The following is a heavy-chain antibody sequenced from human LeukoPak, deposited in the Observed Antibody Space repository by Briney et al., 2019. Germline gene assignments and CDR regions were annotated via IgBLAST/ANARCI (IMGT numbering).Heavy chain of an antibody. J-gene: IGHJ6*02. CDR1: GGTFSSYA. CDR3: ARDYSSGWYRVYYYGMDV. D-gene: IGHD6-19*01. V-gene: IGHV1-69*13. CDR2: IIPIFGTA. Sequence: GASVKVSCKASGGTFSSYAISWVRQAPGQGLEWMGGIIPIFGTANYAQKFQGRVTITADESTSTAYMELSSLRSEDTAVYYCARDYSSGWYRVYYYGMDVWGQGTTVTVSS.